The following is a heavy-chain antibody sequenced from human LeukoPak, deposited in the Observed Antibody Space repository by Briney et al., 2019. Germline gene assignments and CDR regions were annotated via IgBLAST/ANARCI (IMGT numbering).Heavy chain of an antibody. CDR3: ARDSQRDSDDCFDM. D-gene: IGHD5-18*01. J-gene: IGHJ3*02. CDR1: GFTFSVYE. CDR2: ISSSSSTI. V-gene: IGHV3-48*03. Sequence: GGSLRLSCTASGFTFSVYEMNWVRQAPGKGLEWVSYISSSSSTIYYADSVKGRFTVSRDNAKNSLYLQMSSLRAEDTAVYYCARDSQRDSDDCFDMWGQGTLVTVSS.